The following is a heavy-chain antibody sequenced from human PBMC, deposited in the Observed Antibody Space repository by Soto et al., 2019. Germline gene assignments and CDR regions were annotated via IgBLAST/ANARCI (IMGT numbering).Heavy chain of an antibody. J-gene: IGHJ4*02. D-gene: IGHD6-13*01. CDR2: IIPIFGTA. CDR1: GCTFSSYA. CDR3: ARDRVHIAAADSLWY. Sequence: QVQLVQSGAEVKKPGSSVKVSCTASGCTFSSYAISWVRQAPGQGLEWMGGIIPIFGTANYAQKFQGRVTITADESTSTAHMELSSLRSEDTAVYYCARDRVHIAAADSLWYWGQGTLVTVSS. V-gene: IGHV1-69*01.